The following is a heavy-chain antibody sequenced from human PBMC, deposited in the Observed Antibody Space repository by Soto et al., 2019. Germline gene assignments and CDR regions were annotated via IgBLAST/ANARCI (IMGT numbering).Heavy chain of an antibody. CDR2: IYYTGST. CDR1: GGPISSYY. Sequence: SETLSLTCTVSGGPISSYYWSWIRQPPGKGLEWIGHIYYTGSTNHNSSLKSRVTISVDTSKNQFSLRLSSMTAADTAVYYCARGYYYDSSGYYLPYFDYWGQGALVTVSS. CDR3: ARGYYYDSSGYYLPYFDY. D-gene: IGHD3-22*01. J-gene: IGHJ4*02. V-gene: IGHV4-59*01.